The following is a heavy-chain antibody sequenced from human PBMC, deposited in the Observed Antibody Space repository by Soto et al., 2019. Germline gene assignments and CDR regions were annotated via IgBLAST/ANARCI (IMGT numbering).Heavy chain of an antibody. J-gene: IGHJ4*02. D-gene: IGHD3-3*01. CDR3: AREGNYDFWSGYYIPRCFDY. V-gene: IGHV1-18*01. CDR1: GYTFTSYG. CDR2: ISAYNGNT. Sequence: QVQLVQSGAEVKKPGTSVKVSCKASGYTFTSYGISWVRQAPGQGLEWMGWISAYNGNTNYAQKLQGRVTMTTDTSTSTAYMELRSLRSDDTAVYYCAREGNYDFWSGYYIPRCFDYWGQGTLVTVSS.